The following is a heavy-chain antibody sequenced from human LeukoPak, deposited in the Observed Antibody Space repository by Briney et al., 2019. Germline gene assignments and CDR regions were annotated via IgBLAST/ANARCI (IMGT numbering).Heavy chain of an antibody. J-gene: IGHJ4*02. D-gene: IGHD4-23*01. CDR1: GGSISSGDYY. Sequence: SETLSLTCTVSGGSISSGDYYWSWIRQPPGKGLEWIGYIYYSGSTYYNPSLRSRVTISVDTSKNQFSLKLSSVTAADTAVYYCARDRPYGGNDYWGQGTLVTVSS. CDR3: ARDRPYGGNDY. V-gene: IGHV4-30-4*08. CDR2: IYYSGST.